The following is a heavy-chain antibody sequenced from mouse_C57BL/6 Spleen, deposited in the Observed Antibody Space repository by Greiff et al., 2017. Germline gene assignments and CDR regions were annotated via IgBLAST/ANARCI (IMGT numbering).Heavy chain of an antibody. D-gene: IGHD1-1*01. CDR3: ARDSYYGSSYGYAMDY. J-gene: IGHJ4*01. CDR2: ISSGSSTI. Sequence: EVQVVESGGGLVKPGGSLKLSCAASGFTFSDYGMHWVRQAPEKGLEWVAYISSGSSTIYYADTVKGRFTISRDNAKNTLFLQMTSLRSEDTAMYYSARDSYYGSSYGYAMDYWGQGTSGTVSS. CDR1: GFTFSDYG. V-gene: IGHV5-17*01.